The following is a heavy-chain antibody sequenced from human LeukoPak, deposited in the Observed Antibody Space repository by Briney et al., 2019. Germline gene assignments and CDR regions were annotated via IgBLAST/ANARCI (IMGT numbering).Heavy chain of an antibody. V-gene: IGHV3-30*02. CDR1: GFTFSSDA. D-gene: IGHD6-13*01. J-gene: IGHJ4*02. CDR2: ITCDGTNT. Sequence: GGSLRLSYAATGFTFSSDAMHWVRQAPGKGLEWVSFITCDGTNTYYADSVKGRFTISRDNSKNTLYLQMNSLRAEDTAVYYCAKGRLGAAELDYWGQGTLVTVSS. CDR3: AKGRLGAAELDY.